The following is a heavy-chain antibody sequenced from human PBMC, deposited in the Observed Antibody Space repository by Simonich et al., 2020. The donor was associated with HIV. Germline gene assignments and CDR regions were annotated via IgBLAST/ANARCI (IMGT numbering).Heavy chain of an antibody. V-gene: IGHV1-2*02. Sequence: QVQLVQSGAEVKKPGASVKVSCKAYGYAFTGYYMHWVRQAPGEGLEWMGWINPNRGGTNSAQKFQCRVTMTRDTSISTADMELSRLRSDDTAVYYCARILPIKIIDSDAFDIWGQGTMVTVSS. CDR2: INPNRGGT. CDR3: ARILPIKIIDSDAFDI. CDR1: GYAFTGYY. J-gene: IGHJ3*02.